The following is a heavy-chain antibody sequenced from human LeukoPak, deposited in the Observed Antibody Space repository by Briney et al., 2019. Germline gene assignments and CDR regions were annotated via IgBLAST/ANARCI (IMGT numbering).Heavy chain of an antibody. J-gene: IGHJ6*02. CDR2: INPSGGST. V-gene: IGHV1-46*01. CDR3: ARGTGDYYYGMDV. Sequence: ASVKVSCKASGYTFTSYYMHWVRQAPGQGLEWMGIINPSGGSTSYAQKFQGRVTMTTDTSTSTAYMELRSLRSDDTAVYYCARGTGDYYYGMDVWGQGTTVTVSS. CDR1: GYTFTSYY.